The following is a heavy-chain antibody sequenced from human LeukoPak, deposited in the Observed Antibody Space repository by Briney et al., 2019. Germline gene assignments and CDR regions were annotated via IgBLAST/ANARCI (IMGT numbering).Heavy chain of an antibody. CDR1: GGSISSSSYY. Sequence: SETLSLACTVSGGSISSSSYYWGWIRQPPGKGLEGIGSIYYSGSTYYNPSPKSRVTISVDTSKNQFSLKLSSVTAADTAVYYCARLEVSGLWFDPWGQGTLVTVSS. V-gene: IGHV4-39*07. D-gene: IGHD1-26*01. J-gene: IGHJ5*02. CDR2: IYYSGST. CDR3: ARLEVSGLWFDP.